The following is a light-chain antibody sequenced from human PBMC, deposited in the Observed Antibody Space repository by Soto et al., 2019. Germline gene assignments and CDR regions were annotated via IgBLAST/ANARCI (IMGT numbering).Light chain of an antibody. CDR3: CSLTTRDSHV. CDR2: AVS. V-gene: IGLV2-14*01. J-gene: IGLJ1*01. CDR1: SSDIGAYDY. Sequence: QSVLTQPASVSGSPGQSITISCSGTSSDIGAYDYVSWYQQHPGRAPKLMIYAVSNRPSGVSNRFSGSKSGNTASLTISGLQAEDEADYYCCSLTTRDSHVFGTGTKVTVL.